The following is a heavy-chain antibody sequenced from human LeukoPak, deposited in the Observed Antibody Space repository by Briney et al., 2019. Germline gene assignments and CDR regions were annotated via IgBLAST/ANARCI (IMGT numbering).Heavy chain of an antibody. D-gene: IGHD5-18*01. J-gene: IGHJ4*02. V-gene: IGHV3-23*01. CDR1: GFPFETNA. CDR2: IGNTET. CDR3: AKDWIQFNRVFDCFDS. Sequence: PGGSVRLSCATSGFPFETNAMSWVRQAPGKGLEGVATIGNTETFYADSVTGRFTLSRDNSKNTVNLQMNRLRVEDTAIYYCAKDWIQFNRVFDCFDSWGQGTLVTVSS.